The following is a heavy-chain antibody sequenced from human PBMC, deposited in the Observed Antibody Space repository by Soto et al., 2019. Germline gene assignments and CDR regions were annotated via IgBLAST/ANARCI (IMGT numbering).Heavy chain of an antibody. CDR2: IYHSGST. Sequence: QVQLQESGPGLVKPSGTLSLTCAVSGGSISSSNWWSWVRQPPGKGLEWIGEIYHSGSTNYNPSLTSRVTVSVDKAKTQFSLKLSSVTAADTAVYYCARAVGSWSSYYFDYWGQGTLVTVSS. CDR1: GGSISSSNW. V-gene: IGHV4-4*02. D-gene: IGHD6-13*01. CDR3: ARAVGSWSSYYFDY. J-gene: IGHJ4*02.